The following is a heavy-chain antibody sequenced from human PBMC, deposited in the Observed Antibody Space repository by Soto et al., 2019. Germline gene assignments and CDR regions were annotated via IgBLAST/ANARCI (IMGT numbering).Heavy chain of an antibody. J-gene: IGHJ6*02. V-gene: IGHV3-23*01. CDR2: ISGSGGST. D-gene: IGHD3-3*01. Sequence: GGSLRLSCAASGFTFSSYAMSWVRQAPGKGLEWVSAISGSGGSTYYADSVKGRFTISRDNSKNTLYLQMNSLRAEDTAVYYCAKDIPRLAPYYDFWSGYYSMDYYGMDVWGQGTTVTVSS. CDR3: AKDIPRLAPYYDFWSGYYSMDYYGMDV. CDR1: GFTFSSYA.